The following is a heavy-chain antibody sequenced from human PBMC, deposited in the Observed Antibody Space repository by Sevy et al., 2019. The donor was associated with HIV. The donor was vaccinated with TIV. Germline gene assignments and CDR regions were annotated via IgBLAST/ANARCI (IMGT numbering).Heavy chain of an antibody. D-gene: IGHD3-10*01. CDR2: MSNSGTTK. CDR3: ARAWFGEADGMDV. V-gene: IGHV3-11*01. J-gene: IGHJ6*02. CDR1: GFMFSDYH. Sequence: GGSLRLSCAASGFMFSDYHMSWIRQAPGKGLEWISYMSNSGTTKYYAESVKGRFSISRDNAEKSLYLQMNSLRAEDTAVYYCARAWFGEADGMDVWGQGTTVTVSS.